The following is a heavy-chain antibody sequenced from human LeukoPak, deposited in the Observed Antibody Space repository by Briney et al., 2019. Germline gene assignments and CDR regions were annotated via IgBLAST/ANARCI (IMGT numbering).Heavy chain of an antibody. CDR3: ARAPPNNVDTAMAPLGY. CDR1: GFTFSDYY. CDR2: ISSRSGSTI. J-gene: IGHJ4*02. V-gene: IGHV3-11*04. D-gene: IGHD5-18*01. Sequence: GGSLRLSCAASGFTFSDYYMSWIRQAPGKGLEWVSYISSRSGSTIYYADSVKGRFTISRDNAKNSLYLQMNSLRAEDTAVYYCARAPPNNVDTAMAPLGYWGQGTLVTVSS.